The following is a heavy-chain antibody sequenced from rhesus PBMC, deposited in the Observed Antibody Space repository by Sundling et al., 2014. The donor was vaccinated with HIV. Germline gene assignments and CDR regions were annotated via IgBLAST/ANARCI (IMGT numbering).Heavy chain of an antibody. CDR2: IYGSGAFT. V-gene: IGHV4S2*01. J-gene: IGHJ4*01. CDR3: AREEWQLYVDY. CDR1: GASISSKY. D-gene: IGHD1-44*02. Sequence: QVQLQESGPGLVKPSETLPLTCAVSGASISSKYWSWILQAPGKGLEWIGRIYGSGAFTDYNPALKSRVTISIDTSKNQFTLKLNSVTAADTAVYYCAREEWQLYVDYWGQGVLVTVSS.